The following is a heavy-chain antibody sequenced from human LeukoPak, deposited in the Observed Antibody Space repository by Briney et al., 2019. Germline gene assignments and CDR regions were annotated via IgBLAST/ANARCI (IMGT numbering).Heavy chain of an antibody. J-gene: IGHJ4*02. CDR3: ARDHGMATNFDY. V-gene: IGHV3-11*01. Sequence: GGSLRLSCAASGFTFSDYYMSWIRQAPGKELEWVSYISSSGSTIYYADSVKGRFTISRDNAKNSLHLQMNSLRAEDTAVYYCARDHGMATNFDYWGQGTLVTVSS. CDR2: ISSSGSTI. D-gene: IGHD5-24*01. CDR1: GFTFSDYY.